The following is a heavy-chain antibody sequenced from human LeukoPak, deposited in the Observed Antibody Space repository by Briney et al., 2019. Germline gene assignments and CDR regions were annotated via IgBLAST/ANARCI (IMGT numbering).Heavy chain of an antibody. V-gene: IGHV3-23*01. CDR2: ISGSCGKT. Sequence: PGGSLRLSCAASGFTFSSYAMSWVRQAPGKGLEWVSAISGSCGKTFYADSVKGRFTISRDNAKNTLYLQMNSLRAEDTAVYYCASGAVRTWFFDIWGQGTMVIVSS. J-gene: IGHJ3*02. CDR1: GFTFSSYA. D-gene: IGHD1-7*01. CDR3: ASGAVRTWFFDI.